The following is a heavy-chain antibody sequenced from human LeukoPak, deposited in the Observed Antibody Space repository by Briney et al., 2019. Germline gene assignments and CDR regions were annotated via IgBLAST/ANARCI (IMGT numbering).Heavy chain of an antibody. Sequence: GGSLRLSCAASGFTFSDYYMSWIRQAPGKGLEWVSYISSGSYANYADSVKGRFTISRDNAKNSLYLQMNSLRAEDTAVYYCATRSGCNRGSCYLDHWGQGTLVTVSS. CDR3: ATRSGCNRGSCYLDH. CDR2: ISSGSYA. D-gene: IGHD2-15*01. V-gene: IGHV3-11*03. CDR1: GFTFSDYY. J-gene: IGHJ4*02.